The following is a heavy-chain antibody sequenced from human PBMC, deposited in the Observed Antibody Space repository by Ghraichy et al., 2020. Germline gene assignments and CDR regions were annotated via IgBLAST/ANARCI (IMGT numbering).Heavy chain of an antibody. Sequence: SGPTLVKPTQTLTLTCTFSGFSLSTSGVGVGWIRQPPGKALEWLALIYWDDDKRYGPSLKSRLTITKDTSKNQVVLTMTNMDPVDTATYYCAHTPYADCSSTSCAGGWFDPWGQGTLVTVSS. CDR3: AHTPYADCSSTSCAGGWFDP. V-gene: IGHV2-5*05. D-gene: IGHD2-2*01. CDR2: IYWDDDK. J-gene: IGHJ5*02. CDR1: GFSLSTSGVG.